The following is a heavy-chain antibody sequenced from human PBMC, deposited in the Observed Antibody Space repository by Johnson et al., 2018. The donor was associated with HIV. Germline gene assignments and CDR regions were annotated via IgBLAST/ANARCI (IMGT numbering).Heavy chain of an antibody. CDR1: GFTFSSYG. J-gene: IGHJ3*02. CDR3: AKDSMGYNWNQFEAFDI. Sequence: QVQLMESGGGVVQPGGSLRLSCVASGFTFSSYGMHWVRQAPGKGLEWVALIWYAGSNKYYADSVKGRFTISRDNSKNTLYLQMNSLRAEDTAVYYCAKDSMGYNWNQFEAFDIWGQGTMVTVSS. D-gene: IGHD1-20*01. CDR2: IWYAGSNK. V-gene: IGHV3-33*06.